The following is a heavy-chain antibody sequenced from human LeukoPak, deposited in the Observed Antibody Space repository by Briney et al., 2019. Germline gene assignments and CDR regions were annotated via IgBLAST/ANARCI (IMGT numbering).Heavy chain of an antibody. J-gene: IGHJ6*03. V-gene: IGHV3-48*01. D-gene: IGHD2-2*02. Sequence: GGSLRLSCAAPGFTFSSYSMNWVRQAPGKGLEWVSYISSSSSTIYYADSVKGRFTISRDNAKNSLYLQMNSLRAEDTAVYYCARENRIVVVPAAIDYYYYMDVWGKGTTVTVSS. CDR2: ISSSSSTI. CDR1: GFTFSSYS. CDR3: ARENRIVVVPAAIDYYYYMDV.